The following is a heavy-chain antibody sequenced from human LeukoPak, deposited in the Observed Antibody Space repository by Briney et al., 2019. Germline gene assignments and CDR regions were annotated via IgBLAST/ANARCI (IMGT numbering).Heavy chain of an antibody. CDR3: ASSGSYRFDY. J-gene: IGHJ4*02. CDR2: ISHDGII. CDR1: GFTFSSYV. V-gene: IGHV3-74*01. D-gene: IGHD1-26*01. Sequence: GGSLRLSCETAGFTFSSYVMHWVRRTPGKGLVWVSRISHDGIISYADSVKGRFTISRDNAKNTLILQMNSLRVEDTAVYYCASSGSYRFDYWGQGTLVTVSS.